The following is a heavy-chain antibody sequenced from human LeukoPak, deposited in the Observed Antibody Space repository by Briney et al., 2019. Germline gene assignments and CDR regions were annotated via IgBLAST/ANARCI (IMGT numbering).Heavy chain of an antibody. CDR1: GSTFSDYY. V-gene: IGHV3-11*01. Sequence: SGGSLRLSCAASGSTFSDYYMSWIRQAPGKGLEWVSYISSSGSTIYYADSVKGRFTISRDNAKNSLYLQMNSLRAEDTAVYYCARDLGFPYYFDYWGQGTLVTVSS. CDR2: ISSSGSTI. J-gene: IGHJ4*02. D-gene: IGHD3-10*01. CDR3: ARDLGFPYYFDY.